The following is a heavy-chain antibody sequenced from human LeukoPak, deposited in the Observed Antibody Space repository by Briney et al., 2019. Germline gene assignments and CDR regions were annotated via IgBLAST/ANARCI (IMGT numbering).Heavy chain of an antibody. Sequence: SETLSLTCSVSGGSISSYYWSWLRQPPGKGLEWIGYIYYSGSTNYNPSLKSRVTISVDTSKNQFSLKLSSATAADTAVYYCARHGIAVARRMDVGGQGPTVTVSS. V-gene: IGHV4-59*08. J-gene: IGHJ6*02. CDR3: ARHGIAVARRMDV. D-gene: IGHD6-13*01. CDR2: IYYSGST. CDR1: GGSISSYY.